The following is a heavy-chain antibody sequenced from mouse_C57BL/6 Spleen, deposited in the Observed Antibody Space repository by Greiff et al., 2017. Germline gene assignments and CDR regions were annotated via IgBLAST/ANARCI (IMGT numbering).Heavy chain of an antibody. D-gene: IGHD1-1*01. CDR1: GFTFSSYT. V-gene: IGHV5-9*01. J-gene: IGHJ1*03. CDR2: ISGGGGNT. CDR3: ASSLLLRFPGYFDV. Sequence: EVKLVESGGGLVKPGGSLKLSCAASGFTFSSYTMSWVRQTPEKRLEWVATISGGGGNTYYPDSVKGRFTISRDNAKNTLYLQRSSLRSEDTALYYCASSLLLRFPGYFDVWGTGTTVTVSS.